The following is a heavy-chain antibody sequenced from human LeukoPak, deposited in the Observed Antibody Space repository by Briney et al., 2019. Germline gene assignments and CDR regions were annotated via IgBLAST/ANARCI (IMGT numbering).Heavy chain of an antibody. CDR1: GDSLSSGDYD. CDR2: MSHSGNT. Sequence: SETLSLTCSVSGDSLSSGDYDWSWIRQPPGKGLEWIGYMSHSGNTYYNPSLNSRVTISVDTSKNQFSLKLSSVTAADTAVYYCARRSSGWGPYYYYGMDVWGQGTTVTVSS. CDR3: ARRSSGWGPYYYYGMDV. D-gene: IGHD6-19*01. V-gene: IGHV4-61*08. J-gene: IGHJ6*02.